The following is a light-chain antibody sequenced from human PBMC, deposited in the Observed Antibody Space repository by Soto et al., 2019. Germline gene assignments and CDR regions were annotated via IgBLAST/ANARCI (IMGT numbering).Light chain of an antibody. J-gene: IGLJ1*01. CDR1: SSDFGGYNY. V-gene: IGLV2-11*01. Sequence: QSALTPPRSVSGSPGQSVTISCTGTSSDFGGYNYVSWYQHHPGKAPKLMIYDVSERPSGVPDRFSGSKSGNTASLTISGLQAEDEADYYCCSSAGTFYVFGTGTKGTVL. CDR2: DVS. CDR3: CSSAGTFYV.